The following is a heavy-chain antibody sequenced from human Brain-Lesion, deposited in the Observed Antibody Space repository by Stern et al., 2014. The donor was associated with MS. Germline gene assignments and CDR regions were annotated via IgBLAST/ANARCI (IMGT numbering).Heavy chain of an antibody. CDR1: GGTFSSYA. J-gene: IGHJ6*02. CDR3: ARGVLRFLEWPYYGMDV. Sequence: VQLGESGAEVKKPGSSVKVSCKASGGTFSSYAISWVRQAPGQGLEWMGGIIPIFGTANYAQKFQGRVTITADESTSTAYMELSSLRSEDTAVYYCARGVLRFLEWPYYGMDVWGQGTTVTVSS. CDR2: IIPIFGTA. D-gene: IGHD3-3*01. V-gene: IGHV1-69*01.